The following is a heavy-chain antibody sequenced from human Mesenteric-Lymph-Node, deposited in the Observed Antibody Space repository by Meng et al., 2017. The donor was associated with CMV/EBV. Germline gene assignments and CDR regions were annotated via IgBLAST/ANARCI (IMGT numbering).Heavy chain of an antibody. J-gene: IGHJ4*02. D-gene: IGHD5-24*01. CDR1: GASIGSFY. V-gene: IGHV4-59*13. CDR3: AREGDGYNSLAY. Sequence: GSLRLSCSVSGASIGSFYWSWIRQPPGKGLEWIASFYYSGRTNYNPSLKSRVTISVDTSKKEFSLQLSSVTAADTAIYYCAREGDGYNSLAYWGQGTLVTVSS. CDR2: FYYSGRT.